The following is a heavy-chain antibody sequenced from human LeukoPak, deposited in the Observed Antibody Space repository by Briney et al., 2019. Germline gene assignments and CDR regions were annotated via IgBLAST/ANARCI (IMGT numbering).Heavy chain of an antibody. Sequence: SETLSLTCAVYGGSFSGYYWSWIRQPPGKGLEWIGEINHSGSTNYNPALKSRVTISVDTSKNQFSLKLSSVTAADTAVYYCARGRIDIVVVPAAIATYYYYYGMDVWGQGTTVTVSS. CDR1: GGSFSGYY. CDR3: ARGRIDIVVVPAAIATYYYYYGMDV. D-gene: IGHD2-2*01. CDR2: INHSGST. J-gene: IGHJ6*02. V-gene: IGHV4-34*01.